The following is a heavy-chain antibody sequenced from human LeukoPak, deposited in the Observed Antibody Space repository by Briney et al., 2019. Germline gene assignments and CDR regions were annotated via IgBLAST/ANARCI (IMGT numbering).Heavy chain of an antibody. D-gene: IGHD2-2*01. CDR1: GGSFSGYY. CDR3: ARGVIVVVPAAMFDY. CDR2: INHSGST. J-gene: IGHJ4*02. V-gene: IGHV4-34*01. Sequence: SETLSLTCAVYGGSFSGYYWSWIRQPPGKGLEWIGEINHSGSTNYNPSLKSRVTISVDASKNQFSLKLSSVTAADTAVYYCARGVIVVVPAAMFDYWGQGTLVTVSS.